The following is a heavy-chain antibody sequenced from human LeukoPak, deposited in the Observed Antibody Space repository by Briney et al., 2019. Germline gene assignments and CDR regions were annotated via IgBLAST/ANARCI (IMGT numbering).Heavy chain of an antibody. CDR3: AKAGIGVVGYFDY. CDR1: GFTFSSYS. CDR2: IRGSGGGT. D-gene: IGHD6-19*01. V-gene: IGHV3-23*01. Sequence: GGSLRLSCAASGFTFSSYSMYWVRQAPGKGLEWVSAIRGSGGGTYYADSVKGRFTISRDNSKNTLYLQMNSLRDEDTALYYCAKAGIGVVGYFDYWGQGTLVTVSS. J-gene: IGHJ4*02.